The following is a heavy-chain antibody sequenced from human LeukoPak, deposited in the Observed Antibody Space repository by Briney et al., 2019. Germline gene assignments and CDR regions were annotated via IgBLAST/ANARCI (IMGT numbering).Heavy chain of an antibody. CDR3: ARGGYCSSSVCYSLNAFDI. CDR1: GFTFSSYE. CDR2: ISTGGSTI. V-gene: IGHV3-48*03. D-gene: IGHD2-2*01. Sequence: PGGSLRLSCVASGFTFSSYEMNWVRQAPGKGLEWVAYISTGGSTIYYADSVGGRFTISRDNAKNSLYLQMNSLRPEDTAVYYCARGGYCSSSVCYSLNAFDIWGQGTMFTVSS. J-gene: IGHJ3*02.